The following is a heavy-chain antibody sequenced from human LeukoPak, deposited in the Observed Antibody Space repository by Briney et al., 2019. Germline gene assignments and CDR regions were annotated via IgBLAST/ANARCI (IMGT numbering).Heavy chain of an antibody. J-gene: IGHJ4*02. V-gene: IGHV4-59*01. CDR3: ARLTGYDWESSFDY. CDR2: IYYSEST. D-gene: IGHD5-12*01. CDR1: GGSISSYY. Sequence: SETLSLICTVSGGSISSYYWSWIRQPPGKGLEWIGYIYYSESTNYNPSLKSRVTISVDTSKNQFSLKLSSVTAADTAVYFCARLTGYDWESSFDYWGQGTLVTVSS.